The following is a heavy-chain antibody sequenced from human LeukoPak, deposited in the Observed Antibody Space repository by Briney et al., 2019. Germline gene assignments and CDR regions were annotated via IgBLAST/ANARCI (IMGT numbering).Heavy chain of an antibody. CDR2: TYYRSKWYN. CDR1: GDSVSANGAA. Sequence: SQTLSLTCAISGDSVSANGAAWNWIRQSPSRGLEWLGRTYYRSKWYNDYAVSVKSRITINPDTSKNQFSLQLNSVTPEDTAVYYCARVPYYDFQADAFDIWGPGTMVTVSS. J-gene: IGHJ3*02. CDR3: ARVPYYDFQADAFDI. D-gene: IGHD3-3*01. V-gene: IGHV6-1*01.